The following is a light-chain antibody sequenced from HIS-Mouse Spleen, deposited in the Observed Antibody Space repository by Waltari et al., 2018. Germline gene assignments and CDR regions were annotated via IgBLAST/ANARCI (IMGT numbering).Light chain of an antibody. CDR3: SSYTSSSTLVV. CDR2: DVS. CDR1: SSDVGGEHY. J-gene: IGLJ2*01. V-gene: IGLV2-14*03. Sequence: QSALTQPASVSGSPGQSITISCTGTSSDVGGEHYVPWYQQHPRKAPKLMIYDVSNRPSGVSNRFSGSKSGNTASLTISGLQAEDEADYYCSSYTSSSTLVVFGGGTKLTVL.